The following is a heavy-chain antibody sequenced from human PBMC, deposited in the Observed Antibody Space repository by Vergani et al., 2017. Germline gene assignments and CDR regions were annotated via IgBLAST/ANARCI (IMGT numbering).Heavy chain of an antibody. CDR1: GFTFSTYW. CDR3: ARDRGNVWYFDL. Sequence: EVQLVESGGGLVQPGGSLRLSCAASGFTFSTYWMNWVRQTPGKGLEWVANIKRDGSEKYYLDSVKGRFTISRDNAKNSLYLQMNSLRAEDMAVYYCARDRGNVWYFDLWGRGTLVTVSS. CDR2: IKRDGSEK. J-gene: IGHJ2*01. V-gene: IGHV3-7*03. D-gene: IGHD1-1*01.